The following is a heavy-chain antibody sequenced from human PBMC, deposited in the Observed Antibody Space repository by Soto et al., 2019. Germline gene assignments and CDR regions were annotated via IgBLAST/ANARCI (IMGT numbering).Heavy chain of an antibody. CDR1: GFTFSSYG. V-gene: IGHV3-33*01. CDR2: IWYDGSNK. J-gene: IGHJ6*02. CDR3: ARDRIVGATENDYGMDV. D-gene: IGHD1-26*01. Sequence: GGSLRLSCAASGFTFSSYGMHWVRQAPGKGLEWVAVIWYDGSNKYYADSVKGRFTISRDNSKNTLYLQMNSLRAEDTAVYYCARDRIVGATENDYGMDVWGQGTTVTVSS.